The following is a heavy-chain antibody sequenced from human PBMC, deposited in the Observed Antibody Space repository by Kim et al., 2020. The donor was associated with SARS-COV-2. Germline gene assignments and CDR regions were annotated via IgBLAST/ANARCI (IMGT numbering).Heavy chain of an antibody. D-gene: IGHD2-2*01. CDR2: IKPDGSEQ. CDR1: GLTFSNYW. V-gene: IGHV3-7*01. Sequence: GGSLRLSCEVSGLTFSNYWMSWARQAPGKGLEWVASIKPDGSEQSYVGSVKGRFTISRDNAKNSLFLQMNSLRAEDTATYYCVRPGNQLPQYWGQGTLVTVSS. CDR3: VRPGNQLPQY. J-gene: IGHJ4*02.